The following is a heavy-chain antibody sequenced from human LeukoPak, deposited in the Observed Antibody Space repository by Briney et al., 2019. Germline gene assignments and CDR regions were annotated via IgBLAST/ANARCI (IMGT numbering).Heavy chain of an antibody. V-gene: IGHV3-21*01. CDR3: ARASGSYHRIDY. J-gene: IGHJ4*02. CDR1: GFTFSSYN. CDR2: ISSSSSYI. Sequence: GGSLRLSCAASGFTFSSYNMNWVRQAPGKGLEWVSSISSSSSYIYYADSVKGRFTISRDNAKNSLYLQMNSLRAEDTAVYYCARASGSYHRIDYWGQGTLVTVSS. D-gene: IGHD1-26*01.